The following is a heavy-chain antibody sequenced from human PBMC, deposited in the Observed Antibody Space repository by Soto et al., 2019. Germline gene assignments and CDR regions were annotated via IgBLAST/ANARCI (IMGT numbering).Heavy chain of an antibody. CDR2: IYYSGST. CDR3: ARWQSGYDHKNYFDY. J-gene: IGHJ4*02. Sequence: QLQLQESGPGLVKPSETLSLTCTVSGGSISSSSYYWGWIRQPPGKGLEWIGSIYYSGSTYYNPSLKSRVTISVDTSKNQFSLKLSSVTAADTAVYYCARWQSGYDHKNYFDYWGQGTLVTVSS. CDR1: GGSISSSSYY. D-gene: IGHD5-12*01. V-gene: IGHV4-39*01.